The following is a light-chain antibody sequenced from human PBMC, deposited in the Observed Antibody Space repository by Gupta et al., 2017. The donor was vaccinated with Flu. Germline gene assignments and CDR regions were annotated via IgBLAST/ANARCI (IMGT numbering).Light chain of an antibody. CDR2: GAS. V-gene: IGKV3-20*01. CDR1: QTVSRTS. Sequence: EIVSTQSPGTLSLSPGEGATLSCRASQTVSRTSLSWYQQKPGQPPRLLIYGASSRATGIPDRFSGSGSGTDFILTISRLEPEDFAVYYCHQYGSSPLTFGGGTKVEIK. CDR3: HQYGSSPLT. J-gene: IGKJ4*01.